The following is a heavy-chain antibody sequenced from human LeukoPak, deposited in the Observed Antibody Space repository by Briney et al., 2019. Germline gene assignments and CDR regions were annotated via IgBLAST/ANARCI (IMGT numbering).Heavy chain of an antibody. Sequence: PSETLSLTCTVSGGSISSSSYSWGWNRQPPGKGLEWIGSIYYSGSTYYNPSLKSRVTISLDTSKNQFSLKLSSVTAADTAVYYCARHDGSSWYYAFDVWGQGTMVTVSS. D-gene: IGHD6-13*01. V-gene: IGHV4-39*01. CDR2: IYYSGST. J-gene: IGHJ3*01. CDR3: ARHDGSSWYYAFDV. CDR1: GGSISSSSYS.